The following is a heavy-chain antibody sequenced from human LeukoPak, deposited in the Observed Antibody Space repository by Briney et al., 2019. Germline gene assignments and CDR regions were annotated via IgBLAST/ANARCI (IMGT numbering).Heavy chain of an antibody. CDR1: GFTFSSNG. V-gene: IGHV3-30*02. J-gene: IGHJ4*02. CDR3: AKDIGSYYDY. D-gene: IGHD3-10*01. Sequence: GGSLRLSCVASGFTFSSNGMHWVRQASGKGLEWVTFIQYDGSKKYYADSVKGRFTISIDNSKNTLYLEMNSLRAEDTAVYYCAKDIGSYYDYWGQGILVTVSS. CDR2: IQYDGSKK.